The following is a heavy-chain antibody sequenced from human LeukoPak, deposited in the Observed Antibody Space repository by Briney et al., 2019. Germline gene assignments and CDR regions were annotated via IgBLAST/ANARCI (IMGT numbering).Heavy chain of an antibody. J-gene: IGHJ4*02. CDR1: GGTFISYA. Sequence: ASVKVSCKASGGTFISYAISWVRQAPGQGLEWMGRIIPIFGTANYAQKIQGRVTITTDESTSTAYMELISLRSEDTAVYYCARAIVAYCGGDCYSVHFDYWGQGTLVTVSS. D-gene: IGHD2-21*02. CDR2: IIPIFGTA. V-gene: IGHV1-69*05. CDR3: ARAIVAYCGGDCYSVHFDY.